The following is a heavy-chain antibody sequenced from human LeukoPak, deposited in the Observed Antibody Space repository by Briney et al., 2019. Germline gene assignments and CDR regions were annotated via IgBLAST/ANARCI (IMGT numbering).Heavy chain of an antibody. CDR1: GFTFRSYG. CDR3: ARGDPGYYGSGSYYNHLDDAFDI. CDR2: IRYDGNSN. Sequence: PGGSLRLXCAASGFTFRSYGMHWVRQAPGKGLEWVAFIRYDGNSNYYADSVKGRFTISRDNSRSTLYLRMNSLRAEDTAVYYCARGDPGYYGSGSYYNHLDDAFDIWGQGTMVTVSS. J-gene: IGHJ3*02. D-gene: IGHD3-10*01. V-gene: IGHV3-30*02.